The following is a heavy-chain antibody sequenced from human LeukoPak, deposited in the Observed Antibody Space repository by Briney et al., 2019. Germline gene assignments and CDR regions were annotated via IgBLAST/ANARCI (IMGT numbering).Heavy chain of an antibody. J-gene: IGHJ6*03. CDR2: VNDNGAYT. V-gene: IGHV3-23*01. Sequence: GGSLRLSCAASGFTFSSYDMSWVRQAPGKGLEWVSGVNDNGAYTFYPDSVKGRFTISRDSAKNSLYLQMNSLRAEDTALCYCAREVEGDYYGSGSSHYYYYYIDVWGKGTTVTVSS. CDR3: AREVEGDYYGSGSSHYYYYYIDV. CDR1: GFTFSSYD. D-gene: IGHD3-10*01.